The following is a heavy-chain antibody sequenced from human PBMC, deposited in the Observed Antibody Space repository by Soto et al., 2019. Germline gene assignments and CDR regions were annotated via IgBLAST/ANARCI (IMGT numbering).Heavy chain of an antibody. CDR3: ARGLILWFGVLSRRGGYYYYLDV. D-gene: IGHD3-10*01. Sequence: QVQLQQWGAGLLKPSETLSLTCAVYGGSFSGYQWTWIRQTPGKGLEWIGEINDSGNINYNPSLKSRVTIVVDTAKKQISLKLSSVTAADTAVYYCARGLILWFGVLSRRGGYYYYLDVWGKGSTVTVSS. CDR1: GGSFSGYQ. V-gene: IGHV4-34*01. J-gene: IGHJ6*03. CDR2: INDSGNI.